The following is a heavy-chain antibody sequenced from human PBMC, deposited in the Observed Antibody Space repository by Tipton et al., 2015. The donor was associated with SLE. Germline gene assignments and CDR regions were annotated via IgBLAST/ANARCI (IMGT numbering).Heavy chain of an antibody. CDR1: GDSMNSTNW. CDR2: INHSGST. Sequence: GLVKPSGTLSLTCAVSGDSMNSTNWWSWVRQPPGKGLEWIGEINHSGSTNYNPSLKSRVTISLDTSKNQFSVNLTSVTAADTAVYYCTRGPRYSYGRLPFDNWGQGNLVTVSS. J-gene: IGHJ4*02. V-gene: IGHV4-4*02. CDR3: TRGPRYSYGRLPFDN. D-gene: IGHD5-18*01.